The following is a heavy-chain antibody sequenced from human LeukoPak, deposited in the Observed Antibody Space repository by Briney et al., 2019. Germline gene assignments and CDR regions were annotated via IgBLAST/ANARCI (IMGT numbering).Heavy chain of an antibody. D-gene: IGHD3-9*01. Sequence: PSETLSLTCTVSGGSVSSNRYYWGWIRQPPGKGLEWIGSIYYSGSTYYNPSLKSRVTISVDTSENQFSLKLSSVTAADTAVYYCARRSDSLGFDPWGQGTLVTVSS. CDR3: ARRSDSLGFDP. J-gene: IGHJ5*02. V-gene: IGHV4-39*01. CDR2: IYYSGST. CDR1: GGSVSSNRYY.